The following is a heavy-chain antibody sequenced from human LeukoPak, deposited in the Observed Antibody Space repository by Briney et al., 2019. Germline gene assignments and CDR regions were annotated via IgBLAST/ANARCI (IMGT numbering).Heavy chain of an antibody. CDR2: IYTSGST. V-gene: IGHV4-4*07. CDR1: GGSISSYY. Sequence: SETPSLTCTVSGGSISSYYWSWIRQPAGKGLEWIGRIYTSGSTNYNPSLKSLVTMSVDTSKNQFSLKLSSVTAADTAVYYCARAVDTAMVNYFDYWGQGTLVTVSS. J-gene: IGHJ4*02. D-gene: IGHD5-18*01. CDR3: ARAVDTAMVNYFDY.